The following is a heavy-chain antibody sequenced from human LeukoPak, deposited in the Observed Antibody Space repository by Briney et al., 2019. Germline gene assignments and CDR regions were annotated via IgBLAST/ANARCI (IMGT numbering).Heavy chain of an antibody. CDR1: GGSISTYY. CDR2: IYYSGST. D-gene: IGHD6-6*01. CDR3: ARLYSSSFPLY. V-gene: IGHV4-59*08. Sequence: SETLSLTCTVSGGSISTYYWSWLRQPPGKGLEWIGYIYYSGSTNYNPSLKSRVTISVDTSKNQFSLKLSSVAAADTAVHYCARLYSSSFPLYWGQGTLVTVSS. J-gene: IGHJ4*02.